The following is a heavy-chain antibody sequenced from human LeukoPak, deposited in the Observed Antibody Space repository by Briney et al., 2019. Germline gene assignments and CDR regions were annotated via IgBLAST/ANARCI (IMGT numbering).Heavy chain of an antibody. CDR3: ARPRSSGWRYYFDY. CDR2: INPNSGGT. D-gene: IGHD6-19*01. Sequence: ASVKVSCKAPGYTFTGYYMHWVRQAPGQGLEWMGWINPNSGGTNYAQKFQGRVTMTRDTSISTAYMELSRLRSDDTAVYYCARPRSSGWRYYFDYWGQGTLVTVSS. J-gene: IGHJ4*02. V-gene: IGHV1-2*02. CDR1: GYTFTGYY.